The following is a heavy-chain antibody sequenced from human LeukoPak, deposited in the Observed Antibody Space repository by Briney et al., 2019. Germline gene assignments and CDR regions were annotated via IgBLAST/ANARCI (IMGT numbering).Heavy chain of an antibody. J-gene: IGHJ4*02. CDR2: ISSNGGST. CDR1: GFTFSSFA. V-gene: IGHV3-64*01. Sequence: GGSLRLSCAASGFTFSSFAMHWVRQAPGKGLEYVSAISSNGGSTYYANSVKGRFTISRDNSKNTLYLQMGSLRAEDMAVYYCARGDYNDYWGQGTLVTVSS. CDR3: ARGDYNDY. D-gene: IGHD4-17*01.